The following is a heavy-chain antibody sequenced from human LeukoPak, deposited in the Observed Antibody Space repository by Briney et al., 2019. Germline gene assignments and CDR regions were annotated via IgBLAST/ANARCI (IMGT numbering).Heavy chain of an antibody. Sequence: SGPVLVKPTETLTLTCTVSGFSLSNARMGVSWIRQPPGKALEWLAHIFSNDEKSYSTSLKSRLTISKDTSKSQVVLTMTNMDPVDTATYYCARIWAPASRHTAMVTLDAFDIWGQGTMVTVSS. V-gene: IGHV2-26*01. D-gene: IGHD5-18*01. CDR1: GFSLSNARMG. CDR2: IFSNDEK. J-gene: IGHJ3*02. CDR3: ARIWAPASRHTAMVTLDAFDI.